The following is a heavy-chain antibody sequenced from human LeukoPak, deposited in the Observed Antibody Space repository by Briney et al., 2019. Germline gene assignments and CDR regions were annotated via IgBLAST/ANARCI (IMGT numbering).Heavy chain of an antibody. CDR3: ARDPPEDEWNSLDS. CDR1: GGPVNGYH. Sequence: SETLSLTCTVSGGPVNGYHWNWIRQAPGKGLEWIGFIHYSGLTVYSPSLQSRVSMSEDTSRNQFSLDLSSVTAADTALYYCARDPPEDEWNSLDSWGQGILVTVSS. J-gene: IGHJ4*02. D-gene: IGHD1-7*01. V-gene: IGHV4-59*02. CDR2: IHYSGLT.